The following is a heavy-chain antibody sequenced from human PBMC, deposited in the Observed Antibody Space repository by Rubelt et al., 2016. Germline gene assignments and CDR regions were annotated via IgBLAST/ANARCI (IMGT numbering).Heavy chain of an antibody. CDR1: GYHFTTYW. Sequence: EVQLVQSGAEVKKPGESLRISCKGSGYHFTTYWISWVRQTPGKGLEWMGRIDPSDSYINYSPSYQGHFTNSADKCISTAYLQWSSLKASDTAMYYGGRGNSWYPLWCQGTLVTVSS. V-gene: IGHV5-10-1*03. CDR3: GRGNSWYPL. J-gene: IGHJ4*02. CDR2: IDPSDSYI. D-gene: IGHD6-13*01.